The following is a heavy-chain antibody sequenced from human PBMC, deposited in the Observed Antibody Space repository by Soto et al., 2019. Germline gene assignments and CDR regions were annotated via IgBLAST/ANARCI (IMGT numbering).Heavy chain of an antibody. Sequence: SETLALTCTVSGGSISSSSYFWGWIRQPPGKGLEWIGSIYYSGSTYYNPSLKSRVTVSVDTSKNQFSLKLSSVTAADTAVYYCARHPSDFWFDPWGQGTLVTVSS. V-gene: IGHV4-39*01. CDR1: GGSISSSSYF. J-gene: IGHJ5*02. CDR3: ARHPSDFWFDP. CDR2: IYYSGST. D-gene: IGHD2-21*02.